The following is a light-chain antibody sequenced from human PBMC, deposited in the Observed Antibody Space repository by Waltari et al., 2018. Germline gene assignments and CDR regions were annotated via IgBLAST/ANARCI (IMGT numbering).Light chain of an antibody. Sequence: QTVLPQPSSLSASPGALASLPCTLRSGINVGTYRISWYQQKPGSRPQYLLRYKSDSDKQQGSGVPSRFSASKDASANAGILLIAGLQSEDEADYYCMIWHTSAWVFGGGTKLTVL. V-gene: IGLV5-45*03. J-gene: IGLJ3*02. CDR1: SGINVGTYR. CDR3: MIWHTSAWV. CDR2: YKSDSDK.